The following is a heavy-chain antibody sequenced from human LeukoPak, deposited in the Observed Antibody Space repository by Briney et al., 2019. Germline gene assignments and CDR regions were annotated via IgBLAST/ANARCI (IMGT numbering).Heavy chain of an antibody. D-gene: IGHD2-2*01. V-gene: IGHV4-38-2*01. J-gene: IGHJ3*02. CDR1: GYSISSGYY. CDR2: IYHSGST. Sequence: TETLSLTCAVSGYSISSGYYWGWIRQPPGKGLEWIGSIYHSGSTYYNPSLKSRVTISVDTSKNQFSLKLSSVTAADTAVYYCASAVVPAAAFDIWGQGTMVTVSS. CDR3: ASAVVPAAAFDI.